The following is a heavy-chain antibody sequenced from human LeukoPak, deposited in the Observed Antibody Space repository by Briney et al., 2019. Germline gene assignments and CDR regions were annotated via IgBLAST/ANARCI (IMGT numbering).Heavy chain of an antibody. CDR3: ARDLEVGAILGY. J-gene: IGHJ4*02. V-gene: IGHV3-33*01. CDR2: IWYDGSNK. CDR1: GFTFSSYG. Sequence: GGSLRLSCAASGFTFSSYGMHWVRLAPGKGLEWVAVIWYDGSNKYYADSVKGRFTISRDNSKNTLYLQMNSLRAEDTAVYYCARDLEVGAILGYWGQGTLVTVSS. D-gene: IGHD1-26*01.